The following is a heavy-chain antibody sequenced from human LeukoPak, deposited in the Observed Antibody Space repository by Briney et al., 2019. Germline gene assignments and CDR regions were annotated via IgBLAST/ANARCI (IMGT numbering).Heavy chain of an antibody. CDR2: FDPEDGET. D-gene: IGHD1-26*01. V-gene: IGHV1-24*01. Sequence: ASVKVSCKVSGYTLTELSMHWVRQAPGKGLEWMGGFDPEDGETIYAQKFQGRVTMTEDTSTDTAYMELSSLRSEDTAVYYCASGEGSYYPSYYYYGMDVWGQGTTVTVSS. J-gene: IGHJ6*02. CDR1: GYTLTELS. CDR3: ASGEGSYYPSYYYYGMDV.